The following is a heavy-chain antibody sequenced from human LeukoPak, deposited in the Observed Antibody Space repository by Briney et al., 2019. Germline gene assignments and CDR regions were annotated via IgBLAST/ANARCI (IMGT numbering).Heavy chain of an antibody. V-gene: IGHV1-3*01. CDR1: GYTFTSYA. CDR2: INAGNGNT. J-gene: IGHJ4*02. CDR3: ARLMEEQWLSFDY. Sequence: GASMKVSCKASGYTFTSYAMHWVRQAPGQRLEWMEWINAGNGNTKYSQKFQGRVTITRDTSASTAYMELSSLRSEDTAVYYCARLMEEQWLSFDYWGQGTLVTVSS. D-gene: IGHD6-19*01.